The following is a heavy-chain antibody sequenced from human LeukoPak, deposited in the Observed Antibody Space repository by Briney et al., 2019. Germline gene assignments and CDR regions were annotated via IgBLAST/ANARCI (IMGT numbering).Heavy chain of an antibody. V-gene: IGHV4-39*07. D-gene: IGHD4-11*01. CDR1: GGSISSSSYY. CDR2: IYYSGST. CDR3: ARTGHDYSKTYYYYYYYMDV. Sequence: SETLSLTCTVSGGSISSSSYYWGWIRQPPGKGLEWIGSIYYSGSTYYNPSLKSRVTISVDTSKNQFSLKLSSVTAADTAVYYCARTGHDYSKTYYYYYYYMDVWGKGTTVTVSS. J-gene: IGHJ6*03.